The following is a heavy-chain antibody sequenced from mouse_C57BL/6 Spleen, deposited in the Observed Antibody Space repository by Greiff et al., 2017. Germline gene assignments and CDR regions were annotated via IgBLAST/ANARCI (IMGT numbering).Heavy chain of an antibody. CDR2: IDPNSGGT. J-gene: IGHJ4*01. CDR3: ARGSDLYAMDY. D-gene: IGHD2-13*01. Sequence: VQLHQPGAELVKPGASVKLSCKASGYTFTSYWMHWVKQRPGRGLEWIGRIDPNSGGTKYNEKFKSKATLTVDKPSSTAYMQLSSLTSEDSAAYYCARGSDLYAMDYWGQGTSGTVSS. CDR1: GYTFTSYW. V-gene: IGHV1-72*01.